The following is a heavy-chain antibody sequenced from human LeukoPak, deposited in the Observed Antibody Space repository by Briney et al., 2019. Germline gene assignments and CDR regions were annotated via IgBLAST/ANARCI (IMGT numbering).Heavy chain of an antibody. D-gene: IGHD5-18*01. CDR2: VSTSNGAT. J-gene: IGHJ4*02. CDR3: ARVSDTSMVTPGFDS. CDR1: GYNFNRYT. V-gene: IGHV1-18*01. Sequence: VASVKVSCKTSGYNFNRYTITWVRQAPGQGLERMGWVSTSNGATNYAEKFQGRVIMTTETVTKTAYMELRRLQSGDTAMYFCARVSDTSMVTPGFDSWGQGTLVTVSP.